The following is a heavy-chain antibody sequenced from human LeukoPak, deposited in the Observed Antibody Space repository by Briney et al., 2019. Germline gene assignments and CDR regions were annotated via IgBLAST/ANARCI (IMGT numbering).Heavy chain of an antibody. CDR1: GGSISSSSYY. Sequence: PSETLSLTCTVSGGSISSSSYYWGWIRQPPGKGLEWIGSIYCSGSTYYNPSLKSRVTISVDTSKNQFSLKLSSVTAADTAVYYCARPHMEPDNIVVVPAATNWFDPWGQGTLVTVSS. CDR3: ARPHMEPDNIVVVPAATNWFDP. CDR2: IYCSGST. D-gene: IGHD2-2*01. V-gene: IGHV4-39*01. J-gene: IGHJ5*02.